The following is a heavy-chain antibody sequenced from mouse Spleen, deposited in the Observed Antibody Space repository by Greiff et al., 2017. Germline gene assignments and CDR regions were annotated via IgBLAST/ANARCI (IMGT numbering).Heavy chain of an antibody. CDR3: ARETGLGLAY. Sequence: EVKLVESEGGLVQPGSSMKLSCTASGFTFSDYYMAWVRQVPEKGLEWVANINYDGSSTYYLDSLKSRFIISRDNAKNILYLQMSSLKSEDTATYYCARETGLGLAYWGQGTLVTVSA. CDR2: INYDGSST. D-gene: IGHD4-1*01. V-gene: IGHV5-16*01. J-gene: IGHJ3*01. CDR1: GFTFSDYY.